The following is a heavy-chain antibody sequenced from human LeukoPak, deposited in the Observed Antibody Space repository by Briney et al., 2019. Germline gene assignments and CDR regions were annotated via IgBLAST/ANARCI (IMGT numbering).Heavy chain of an antibody. D-gene: IGHD5-18*01. CDR3: ARMNTVLVNGLNSYYYMDV. CDR2: IKQDGSEK. Sequence: GGSLRLSCAASGFTFSSYWMSWVRQAPGKGLEWVANIKQDGSEKYYVDSVKGRFTISRDNTRNSLYLQMNSLRAEDTALYYCARMNTVLVNGLNSYYYMDVWGKGTTVTISS. J-gene: IGHJ6*03. CDR1: GFTFSSYW. V-gene: IGHV3-7*01.